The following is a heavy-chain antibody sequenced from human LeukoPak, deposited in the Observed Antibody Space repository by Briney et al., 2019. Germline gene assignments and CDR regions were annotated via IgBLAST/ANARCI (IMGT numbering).Heavy chain of an antibody. Sequence: GGSLRLSCAASGFTFSSYWMNWVRQAPGKGLVWVSRINSDGSSTYYADSVKGRFTISRDNSKNTLYLHVNSLRAEDTAVYYCAKMAQYYYDSSNYFHYWGQGTLVTVAS. J-gene: IGHJ4*02. CDR2: INSDGSST. D-gene: IGHD3-22*01. CDR1: GFTFSSYW. CDR3: AKMAQYYYDSSNYFHY. V-gene: IGHV3-74*01.